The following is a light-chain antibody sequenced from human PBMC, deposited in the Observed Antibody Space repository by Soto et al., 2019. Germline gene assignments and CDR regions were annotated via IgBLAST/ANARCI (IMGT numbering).Light chain of an antibody. CDR3: LQDYTYPWT. CDR2: AAS. Sequence: IQMTQSPSSLSASVRDRVTITCRARQDIGNDLGWYQQKPGKAPNLLIYAASSLRSGVPSRFSGSGSGTHFTLTINSLQAEDSATYFCLQDYTYPWTFGQGTKVEIK. J-gene: IGKJ1*01. V-gene: IGKV1-6*02. CDR1: QDIGND.